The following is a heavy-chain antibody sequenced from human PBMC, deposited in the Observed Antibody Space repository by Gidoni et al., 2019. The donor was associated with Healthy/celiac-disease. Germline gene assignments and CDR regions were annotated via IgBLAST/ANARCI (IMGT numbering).Heavy chain of an antibody. CDR2: IKSKTDGGTT. D-gene: IGHD3-3*01. CDR3: TTERHRITIFGVVYYYYYGMDV. Sequence: EVQLVESGGGLVKPGGSLRLSCAASGFTFSNAWMNWVRQAPGKGLEWVGRIKSKTDGGTTDYAAPVKGRFTISRDDSKNTLYLQMNSLKTEDTAVYYCTTERHRITIFGVVYYYYYGMDVWGQGTTVTVSS. CDR1: GFTFSNAW. V-gene: IGHV3-15*07. J-gene: IGHJ6*02.